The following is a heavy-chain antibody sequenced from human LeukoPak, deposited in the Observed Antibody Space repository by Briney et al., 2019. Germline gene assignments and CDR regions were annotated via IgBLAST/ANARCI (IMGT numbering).Heavy chain of an antibody. CDR3: VSGGSYFGWFDP. V-gene: IGHV4-39*01. J-gene: IGHJ5*02. D-gene: IGHD1-26*01. CDR1: GGSISSSSYY. CDR2: IYYSGST. Sequence: SETLSLTCTVSGGSISSSSYYWGWIRQPPGKGLEWIGSIYYSGSTYYNLSLKSRVTISVDTSKNQFSLKLSSVTAADTAVYYCVSGGSYFGWFDPWGQGTLVTVSS.